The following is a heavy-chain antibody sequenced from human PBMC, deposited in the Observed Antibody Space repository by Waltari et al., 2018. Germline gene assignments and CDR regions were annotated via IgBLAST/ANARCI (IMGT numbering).Heavy chain of an antibody. V-gene: IGHV3-23*01. CDR1: GFTFSNYA. CDR2: IIVTATTT. D-gene: IGHD3-22*01. CDR3: AKDPTIIVTDYHGMDV. Sequence: EVQLLESGGGLVQPGGSLRLSCAASGFTFSNYAINWVRQASGKWRVCAYIIIVTATTTYYADAGKGRFTISRDNSKNTLYLQMNSLRADDTAVYYCAKDPTIIVTDYHGMDVWGQGTTVTVSS. J-gene: IGHJ6*02.